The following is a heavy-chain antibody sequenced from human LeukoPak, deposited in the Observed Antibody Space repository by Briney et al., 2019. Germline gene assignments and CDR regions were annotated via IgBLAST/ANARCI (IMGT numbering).Heavy chain of an antibody. CDR2: MYYSGST. CDR1: VGSISSSSYY. Sequence: PSGTLSLTCTVSVGSISSSSYYGGWIRQPPGKGLEWIGSMYYSGSTYYNPSLKSRVTISVDTSKNQFSLKLSSVTAADTAVYYCARPRDSSGYYYSSWFAPWGQGTLVTVSS. J-gene: IGHJ5*02. CDR3: ARPRDSSGYYYSSWFAP. D-gene: IGHD3-22*01. V-gene: IGHV4-39*01.